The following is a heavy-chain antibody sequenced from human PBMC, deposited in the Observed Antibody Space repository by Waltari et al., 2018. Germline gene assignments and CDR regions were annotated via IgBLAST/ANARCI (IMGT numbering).Heavy chain of an antibody. J-gene: IGHJ4*02. CDR3: ARRWAAAGDYFDY. CDR2: IYYSGST. D-gene: IGHD1-26*01. CDR1: GGSISSSSYY. V-gene: IGHV4-39*01. Sequence: QLQLQESGPGLVKPSETLSLTCTVSGGSISSSSYYWGWIRQPPGKGLEWIGSIYYSGSTYYNPSLKSRVTISVDTSKNQFSLKLSSVTAADTAVYYCARRWAAAGDYFDYWGQGTLVTVSS.